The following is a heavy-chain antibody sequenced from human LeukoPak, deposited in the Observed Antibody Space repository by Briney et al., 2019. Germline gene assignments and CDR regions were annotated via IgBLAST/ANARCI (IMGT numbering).Heavy chain of an antibody. CDR1: GYTFTSYD. J-gene: IGHJ6*02. V-gene: IGHV1-8*01. CDR2: MNPNSGNT. Sequence: ASVKVSCKASGYTFTSYDINWLRQATGQGLEWMGWMNPNSGNTGYAQKFQGRVTMTRNTSISTAYMELSSLRSEDTAVYYCARETIFGFYYYYGMDVWGQGTTVTVSS. CDR3: ARETIFGFYYYYGMDV. D-gene: IGHD3-3*01.